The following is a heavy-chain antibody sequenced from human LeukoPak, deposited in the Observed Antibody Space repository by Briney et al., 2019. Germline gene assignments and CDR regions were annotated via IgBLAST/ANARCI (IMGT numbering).Heavy chain of an antibody. D-gene: IGHD3-10*01. CDR2: IYYSGNT. Sequence: SETLSLTCTVSGVSISSSNSYWGWIRQPPGKGLEWIGSIYYSGNTYYNASLKSRVTISVDTSKNQFSLKLSSVTAADTAVYYCARVDGLLLDFRGDAGFDYWGQGTLVTVSS. J-gene: IGHJ4*02. V-gene: IGHV4-39*07. CDR3: ARVDGLLLDFRGDAGFDY. CDR1: GVSISSSNSY.